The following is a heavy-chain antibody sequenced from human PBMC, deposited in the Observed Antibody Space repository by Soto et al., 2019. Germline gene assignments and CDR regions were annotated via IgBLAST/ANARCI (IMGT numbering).Heavy chain of an antibody. CDR2: ISSSSSTI. D-gene: IGHD4-17*01. J-gene: IGHJ4*02. Sequence: GGSLRLSCAASGFAFSSYSRNWVRQAPGKGLEWLSYISSSSSTIYYADSVKGRFTISRDNAKNSLYLQMNSLRDDDTAVYYCARDPYGGNSFWGQGTLVTVSS. V-gene: IGHV3-48*02. CDR3: ARDPYGGNSF. CDR1: GFAFSSYS.